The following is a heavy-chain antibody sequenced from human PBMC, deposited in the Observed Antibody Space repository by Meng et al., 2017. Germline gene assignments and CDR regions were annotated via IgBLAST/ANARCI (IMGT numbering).Heavy chain of an antibody. CDR3: AREIASRGNHAR. V-gene: IGHV1-2*06. Sequence: QVQRVQSGAEVKKPGASVKVSCKASGYLFPGYYIHWVRQAPGQGLEWMGQINPNSGVTNFAQRFQGRVTMTRDTSISTAYMELSRLTSDDTAVYYCAREIASRGNHARWGQGTLVTVSS. CDR2: INPNSGVT. J-gene: IGHJ4*02. D-gene: IGHD4-23*01. CDR1: GYLFPGYY.